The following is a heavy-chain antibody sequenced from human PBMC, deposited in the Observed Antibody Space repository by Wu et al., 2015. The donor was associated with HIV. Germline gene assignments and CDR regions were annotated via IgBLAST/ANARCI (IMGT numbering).Heavy chain of an antibody. CDR2: INTSSGST. V-gene: IGHV1-46*01. CDR3: ARQRAYTSGWYIFDY. CDR1: GYTFTSYY. J-gene: IGHJ4*02. D-gene: IGHD6-19*01. Sequence: QVQLVQSGAEVKKPGASVKVSCKASGYTFTSYYMHWVRQAPGQGLEWMGIINTSSGSTAYAQRFQGRVTLTRDTSTTTVYMEVSTLRSEDTAIYYCARQRAYTSGWYIFDYWGQGTLVTVSS.